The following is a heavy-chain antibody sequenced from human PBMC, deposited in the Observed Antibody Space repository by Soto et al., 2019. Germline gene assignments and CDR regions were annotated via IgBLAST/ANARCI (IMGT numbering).Heavy chain of an antibody. CDR3: ARLWGWFVDY. CDR2: IYYSGST. D-gene: IGHD3-10*01. CDR1: GGYISSYY. J-gene: IGHJ4*02. V-gene: IGHV4-59*08. Sequence: QVQLQESGPGLVKPSDTLSLTCTVSGGYISSYYWSWIRQPPGKGLEWIGYIYYSGSTNYNPSLKSRLTISVDTSKNQFSLKLSSVTAADTAVYYCARLWGWFVDYWGQGTLVTASS.